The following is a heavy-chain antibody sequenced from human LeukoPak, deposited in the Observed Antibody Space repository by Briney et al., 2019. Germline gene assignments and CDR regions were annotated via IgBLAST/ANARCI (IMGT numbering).Heavy chain of an antibody. V-gene: IGHV1-18*01. CDR1: GYTFTSYG. CDR2: ISAYNGNT. J-gene: IGHJ6*02. D-gene: IGHD2-2*01. CDR3: ARGRWKYQLLPHYYYYYGMDV. Sequence: ASVKVSCKASGYTFTSYGISWVRQAPGQGLEWMGWISAYNGNTNYAQKLQGRVTMTTDTSTSTAYMELRSLRSDDTAVYYCARGRWKYQLLPHYYYYYGMDVWGQGTTVTVSS.